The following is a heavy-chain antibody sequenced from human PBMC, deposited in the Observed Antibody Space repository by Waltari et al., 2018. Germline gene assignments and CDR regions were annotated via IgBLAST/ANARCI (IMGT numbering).Heavy chain of an antibody. CDR1: GFTVSSNY. CDR3: ARADSSGYYYYYGMDV. CDR2: IYSGGST. V-gene: IGHV3-66*02. D-gene: IGHD3-22*01. J-gene: IGHJ6*02. Sequence: EVQLVESGGGLVQPGGSLRLSCAASGFTVSSNYMSWVRQAPGKGLEWVSVIYSGGSTYYADSVKGRVTISRDNSKNTLYLQMNSLRAEDTAVYYCARADSSGYYYYYGMDVWGQGTTVTVSS.